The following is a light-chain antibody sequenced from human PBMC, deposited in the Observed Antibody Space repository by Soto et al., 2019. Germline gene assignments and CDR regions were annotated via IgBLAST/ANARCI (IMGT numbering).Light chain of an antibody. V-gene: IGLV2-23*01. CDR3: CSYGVSSHVV. Sequence: QSALTQPASVSGSPGQSITISCTGTSSDVGSYNLVSWYQQHPGKAPKLMIYEGSKRPSGLSNRFSGSKSGNTASLTISGLQAEDEADYFCCSYGVSSHVVFGGGTKLTVL. CDR2: EGS. J-gene: IGLJ2*01. CDR1: SSDVGSYNL.